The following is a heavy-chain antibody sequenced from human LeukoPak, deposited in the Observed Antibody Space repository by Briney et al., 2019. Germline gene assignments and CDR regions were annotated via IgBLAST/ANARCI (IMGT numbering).Heavy chain of an antibody. D-gene: IGHD2-2*01. V-gene: IGHV3-30*03. J-gene: IGHJ4*02. CDR1: GFTFSSYG. Sequence: GRSLRLSCAASGFTFSSYGMHWVRQAPGKGLEWVAVISYDGSNKYYADSVKGRFTISRDNSKNTLYLQMNSLRAEDTAVYYCARDASRYCSSTSCYGGEDYWGQGTLVTVSS. CDR3: ARDASRYCSSTSCYGGEDY. CDR2: ISYDGSNK.